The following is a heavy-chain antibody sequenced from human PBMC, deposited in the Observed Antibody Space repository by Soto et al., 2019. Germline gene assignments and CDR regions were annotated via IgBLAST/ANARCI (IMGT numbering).Heavy chain of an antibody. CDR1: GGSISSSSYY. CDR2: IYYSGST. CDR3: ARLGEIEHYYYGMDV. V-gene: IGHV4-39*01. J-gene: IGHJ6*02. Sequence: SETLSLTCTVSGGSISSSSYYWGWIRQPPGKGLEWIGSIYYSGSTYYNPSLKSRVTISVDTSKNQFSLKLSSVTAADTAVYYCARLGEIEHYYYGMDVWGQGTTVTVSS.